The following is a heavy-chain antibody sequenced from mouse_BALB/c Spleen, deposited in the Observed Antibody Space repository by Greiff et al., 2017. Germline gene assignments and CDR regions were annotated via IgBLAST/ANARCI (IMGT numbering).Heavy chain of an antibody. Sequence: VQLQQSGPELVKPGASVKISCKASGYAFSSSWMNWVKQRPGQGLEWIGRIYPGDGDTNYNGKFKGKATLTADKSSSTAYMQLSSLTSVDSAVYFCARSPDGSFDYWGQGTTLTVSS. CDR1: GYAFSSSW. V-gene: IGHV1-82*01. CDR3: ARSPDGSFDY. J-gene: IGHJ2*01. CDR2: IYPGDGDT. D-gene: IGHD1-1*01.